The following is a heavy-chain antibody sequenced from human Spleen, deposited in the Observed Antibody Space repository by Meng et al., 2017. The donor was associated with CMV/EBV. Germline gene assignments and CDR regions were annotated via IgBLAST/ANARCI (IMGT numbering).Heavy chain of an antibody. CDR2: IIPILGEA. J-gene: IGHJ5*02. CDR1: GDDFTSYT. CDR3: ARSFDFWSP. Sequence: KVSCQASGDDFTSYTLHWVRQAPGQGLEWMGSIIPILGEANYTQKFQGRLSITADKSTSTAYMELNSLRSEDTAVYYCARSFDFWSPWGQGTLVTVSS. D-gene: IGHD3-3*01. V-gene: IGHV1-69*02.